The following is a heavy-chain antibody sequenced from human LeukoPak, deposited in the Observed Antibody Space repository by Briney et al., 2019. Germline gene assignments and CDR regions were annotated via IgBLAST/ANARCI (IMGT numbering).Heavy chain of an antibody. J-gene: IGHJ4*02. V-gene: IGHV4-30-2*01. Sequence: SETLSLTCTVSGGSISSGGYYWSWIRQPPGKGLEWIGYIYHSGSTYYNPSLKSRVTISVDRSKNQFSLKLSSVTAADTAVYYCARMRSSSWYPSGWGQGTLVTVSS. CDR2: IYHSGST. CDR1: GGSISSGGYY. D-gene: IGHD6-13*01. CDR3: ARMRSSSWYPSG.